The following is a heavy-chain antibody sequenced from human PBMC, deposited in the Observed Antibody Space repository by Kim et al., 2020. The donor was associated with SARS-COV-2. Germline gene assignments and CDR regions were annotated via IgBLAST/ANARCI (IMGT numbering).Heavy chain of an antibody. J-gene: IGHJ5*02. D-gene: IGHD1-1*01. CDR1: GYTFNSYA. V-gene: IGHV1-18*01. CDR3: ARDYPMYNNSVDWFDA. Sequence: ASVKVSCKASGYTFNSYAITWVRQAPGQGLEWMGWISAFNGNTNYAQKFQGRVTMTTDTSTTTAYMEMRSLRSDDTAVYYCARDYPMYNNSVDWFDAWGQGTLVTVSS. CDR2: ISAFNGNT.